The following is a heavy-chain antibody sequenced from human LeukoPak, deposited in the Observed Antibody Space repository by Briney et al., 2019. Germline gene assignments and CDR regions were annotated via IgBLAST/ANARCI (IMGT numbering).Heavy chain of an antibody. Sequence: GGSLRLSCAASGFTFSDAWMNWVRQAPGKGLEWVGRIKSESDGATRDYGTPVKGRFTISRDDSKNTLYLQMNSLKNEDTGVYYCATDLRTVTTFGYHYHGMDDWGQGTTVTVSS. J-gene: IGHJ6*02. CDR1: GFTFSDAW. V-gene: IGHV3-15*01. CDR3: ATDLRTVTTFGYHYHGMDD. D-gene: IGHD4-17*01. CDR2: IKSESDGATR.